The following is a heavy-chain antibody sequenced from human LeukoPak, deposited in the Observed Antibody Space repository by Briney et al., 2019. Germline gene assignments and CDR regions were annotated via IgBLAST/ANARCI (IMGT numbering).Heavy chain of an antibody. CDR3: ARGYCSSTSCSHYNWFDP. V-gene: IGHV4-39*07. CDR1: GGSISSTTYY. D-gene: IGHD2-2*01. Sequence: SETLSLTCTVSGGSISSTTYYWGWIRRSPGKGLEWIGCIYYSGSTNYNPSLKSRVTISVDTSKNQFSLKLSSVTAADTAVYYCARGYCSSTSCSHYNWFDPWGQGTLVTVSS. CDR2: IYYSGST. J-gene: IGHJ5*02.